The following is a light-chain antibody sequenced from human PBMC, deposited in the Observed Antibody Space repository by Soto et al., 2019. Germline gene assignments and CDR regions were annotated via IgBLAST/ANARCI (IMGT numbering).Light chain of an antibody. CDR2: GAS. CDR3: QQYGSSPRT. Sequence: ETVLTQSPGILSLSPGERATLSCRASQSVTSSYLAWYQQKPGQAPRLLIYGASSRATGIPNRFSGSGSGTDFTLTISRLEPEDFAVYYCQQYGSSPRTFGQGTKQEIK. CDR1: QSVTSSY. V-gene: IGKV3-20*01. J-gene: IGKJ2*01.